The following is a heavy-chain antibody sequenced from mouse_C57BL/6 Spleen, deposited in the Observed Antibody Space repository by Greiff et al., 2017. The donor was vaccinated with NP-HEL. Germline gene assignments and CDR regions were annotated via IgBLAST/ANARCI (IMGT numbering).Heavy chain of an antibody. Sequence: VQLQQPGAELVRPGPSVKLSCKASGYTFSSYWMHWVKQRPGQGLEWIGVIDPSDSYTNYNQKFKGKATLTVDTSSSTAYMQLSSLTSEDSAVYYCARNYGSSPWYFDVWGTGTTVTVSS. V-gene: IGHV1-59*01. CDR2: IDPSDSYT. J-gene: IGHJ1*03. D-gene: IGHD1-1*01. CDR1: GYTFSSYW. CDR3: ARNYGSSPWYFDV.